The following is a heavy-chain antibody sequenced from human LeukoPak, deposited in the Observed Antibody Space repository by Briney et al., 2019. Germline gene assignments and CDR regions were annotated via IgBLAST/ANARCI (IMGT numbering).Heavy chain of an antibody. CDR1: GYTFTGYY. Sequence: ASVKVSFKASGYTFTGYYMHWVRQAPGQGLEWMGWINPNSGGTNYAQKFQGRVTMTRDTSISTAYMELSRLRSDDTAVYYCARGGSYCSSTSCYVGNWFDPWGQGTLVTVSS. CDR2: INPNSGGT. V-gene: IGHV1-2*02. D-gene: IGHD2-2*01. J-gene: IGHJ5*02. CDR3: ARGGSYCSSTSCYVGNWFDP.